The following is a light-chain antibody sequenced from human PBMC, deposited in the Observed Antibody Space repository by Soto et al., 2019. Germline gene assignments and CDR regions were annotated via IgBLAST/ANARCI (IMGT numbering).Light chain of an antibody. J-gene: IGKJ4*01. CDR3: QQYDGLPLT. Sequence: DIQMTQSPSSLSASLGDRVTITCQASQDIRKSLNWYHQKPGEAPKLLIYAASNLETGVPSRFSGSGSGTTFTLTISSLQAEDIATYYCQQYDGLPLTFGGGARVELK. CDR2: AAS. CDR1: QDIRKS. V-gene: IGKV1-33*01.